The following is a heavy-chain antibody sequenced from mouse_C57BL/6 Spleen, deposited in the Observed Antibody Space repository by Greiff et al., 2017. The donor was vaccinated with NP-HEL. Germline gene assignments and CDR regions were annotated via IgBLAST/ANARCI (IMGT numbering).Heavy chain of an antibody. D-gene: IGHD5-1*01. Sequence: QVQLQQSGAELVRPGTSVKLSCKASGYTFTSYWMHWVKQRPGQGLAWIGVIDPSDSYTNYNQKFKGKATLTVDTSSSTAYMQLSSLTSEDSAVYYCARGGSNFDYWGQGTTLTVSS. CDR1: GYTFTSYW. J-gene: IGHJ2*01. V-gene: IGHV1-59*01. CDR2: IDPSDSYT. CDR3: ARGGSNFDY.